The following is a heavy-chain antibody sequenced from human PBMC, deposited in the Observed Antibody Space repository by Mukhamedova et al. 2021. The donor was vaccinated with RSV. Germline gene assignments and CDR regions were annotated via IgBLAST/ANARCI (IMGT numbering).Heavy chain of an antibody. V-gene: IGHV3-48*02. J-gene: IGHJ3*01. Sequence: GKGLEWVAYISGSTSGSTTTYYGDSVKGRFTISRDDAKNSLSLQMNSLRDDDTAVYYCASDGVGVLPGDAFDVWGQGTMVTVSS. CDR3: ASDGVGVLPGDAFDV. CDR2: ISGSTSGSTTT. D-gene: IGHD1-26*01.